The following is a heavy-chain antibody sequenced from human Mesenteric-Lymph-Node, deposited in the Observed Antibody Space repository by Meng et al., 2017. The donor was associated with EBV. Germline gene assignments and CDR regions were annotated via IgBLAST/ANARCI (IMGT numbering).Heavy chain of an antibody. CDR1: GGSFSGYY. Sequence: WGAGLLKPSATLSPTCAVFGGSFSGYYWSWIRQPPGKGLEWIGEINHSGSTNYNPSLKSRVTISVDTSKNQFSLKLSSVTAADTAVYYCARFGAILRGFDYWGQGTLVTVSS. D-gene: IGHD3-10*01. CDR2: INHSGST. CDR3: ARFGAILRGFDY. J-gene: IGHJ4*02. V-gene: IGHV4-34*01.